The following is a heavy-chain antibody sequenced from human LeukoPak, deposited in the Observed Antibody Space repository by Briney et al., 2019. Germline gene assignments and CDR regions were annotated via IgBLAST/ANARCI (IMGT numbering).Heavy chain of an antibody. CDR2: IKSKTDGGTT. CDR3: VTGYSSWYFDY. CDR1: GFTFSNAW. D-gene: IGHD3-9*01. Sequence: PGGSLRLSCAASGFTFSNAWMSWVRQAPGKGLEWVGRIKSKTDGGTTDYAAPVKGRFTISRDDSKNTLYLQMNSLKTEDTAVYYCVTGYSSWYFDYWGQGTLVTVSS. J-gene: IGHJ4*02. V-gene: IGHV3-15*01.